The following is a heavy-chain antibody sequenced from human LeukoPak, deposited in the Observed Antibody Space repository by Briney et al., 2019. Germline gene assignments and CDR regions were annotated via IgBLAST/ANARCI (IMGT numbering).Heavy chain of an antibody. CDR3: ARDRRSWYSN. V-gene: IGHV3-23*01. D-gene: IGHD6-13*01. J-gene: IGHJ4*02. CDR1: GFTFSSYA. CDR2: ISGSGGST. Sequence: GGSPRLSCAASGFTFSSYAMSWVRQAPGKGLEWVSAISGSGGSTYYADSVKGRFTISRDNAKNSLYLQMNSLRAEDTAVYYCARDRRSWYSNWGQGTLVTVSS.